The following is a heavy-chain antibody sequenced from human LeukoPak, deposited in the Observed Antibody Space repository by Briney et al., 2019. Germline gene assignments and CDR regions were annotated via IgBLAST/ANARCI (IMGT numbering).Heavy chain of an antibody. J-gene: IGHJ1*01. CDR1: GYTFTGYY. CDR3: ARALAQGINGYFHH. V-gene: IGHV1-2*02. Sequence: ASVKVSCKASGYTFTGYYIHWVRQAPGQGLEWMGCINPNRGDTNYAQKFQGRVSMTRDTSISTDYMELNGLKSDDTAVYYCARALAQGINGYFHHWGQGTLVSVSS. D-gene: IGHD2-8*01. CDR2: INPNRGDT.